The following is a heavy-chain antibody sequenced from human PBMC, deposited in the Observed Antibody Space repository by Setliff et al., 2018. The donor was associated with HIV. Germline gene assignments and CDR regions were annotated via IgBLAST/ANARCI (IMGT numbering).Heavy chain of an antibody. J-gene: IGHJ5*01. D-gene: IGHD3-10*01. V-gene: IGHV3-74*01. CDR3: ARDGHYNSGSPNWFDS. CDR2: INSDGSST. CDR1: GFTFSSYW. Sequence: GGSLRLSCAASGFTFSSYWMHWVRQAPGKGLVWVSRINSDGSSTSYADSVKGRFTISRDNAKNSLFLQMSGLRVEDTAVYYCARDGHYNSGSPNWFDSWGQGILVTVSS.